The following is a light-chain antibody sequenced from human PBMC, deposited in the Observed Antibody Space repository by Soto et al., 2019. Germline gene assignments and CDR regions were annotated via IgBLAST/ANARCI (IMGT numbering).Light chain of an antibody. J-gene: IGKJ4*01. Sequence: DIQMTQSPSSLSASVGDRVTITCQASQDISNYLNCYQQKPGKAPKLLIYDASNLETGVPSRFSGSVSGTDFTFTISRLQPGEIATYYCQQYDNRPLTFGGGTKVEIK. V-gene: IGKV1-33*01. CDR1: QDISNY. CDR3: QQYDNRPLT. CDR2: DAS.